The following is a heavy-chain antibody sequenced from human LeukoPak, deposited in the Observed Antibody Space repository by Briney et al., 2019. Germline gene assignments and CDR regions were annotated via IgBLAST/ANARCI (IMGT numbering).Heavy chain of an antibody. D-gene: IGHD3-10*01. CDR1: GYSFTSYW. CDR2: IYPGDSDT. Sequence: HGESLKISCKGSGYSFTSYWIGWVRQMPGKGLEWMGIIYPGDSDTRYSPSFQGQVTISADKSISTAYLQWSSLKASDTAMYYCARRDGDYYGSGSYYEPWGQGTLVTVSS. CDR3: ARRDGDYYGSGSYYEP. V-gene: IGHV5-51*01. J-gene: IGHJ5*02.